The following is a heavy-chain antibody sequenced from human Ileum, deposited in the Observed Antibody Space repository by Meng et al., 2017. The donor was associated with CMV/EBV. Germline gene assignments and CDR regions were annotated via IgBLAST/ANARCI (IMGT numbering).Heavy chain of an antibody. CDR1: GFRFSNFA. J-gene: IGHJ4*02. D-gene: IGHD6-13*01. V-gene: IGHV3-23*01. CDR3: DAADY. CDR2: IDHSGHGT. Sequence: GGSLRLSCAASGFRFSNFAMGWVRQAPGMGLEGVSTIDHSGHGTHYADSVKGRFTISRDNSRNTLYLQMDSLRAEDTAIYYCDAADYWGQGGLVTVSS.